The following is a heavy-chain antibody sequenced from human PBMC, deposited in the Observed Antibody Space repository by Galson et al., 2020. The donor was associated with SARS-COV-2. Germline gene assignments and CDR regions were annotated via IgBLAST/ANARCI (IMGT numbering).Heavy chain of an antibody. J-gene: IGHJ6*02. D-gene: IGHD3-3*01. Sequence: TGGSLRLSCAASGFTFSSYGMHWVRQAPGKGLEWVAVISYDGSNKYYADSGKGRSTISRDNSKNTLYLQMNSLRAEDTAVYYCAKDGTYYDFWSGYPTPYYYYGMDVWGQGTTVTVSS. CDR3: AKDGTYYDFWSGYPTPYYYYGMDV. CDR2: ISYDGSNK. V-gene: IGHV3-30*18. CDR1: GFTFSSYG.